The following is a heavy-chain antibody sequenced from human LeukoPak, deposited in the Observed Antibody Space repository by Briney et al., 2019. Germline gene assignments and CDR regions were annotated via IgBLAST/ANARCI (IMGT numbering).Heavy chain of an antibody. CDR2: IKKDGSEK. V-gene: IGHV3-7*01. CDR1: GFTFSSHR. J-gene: IGHJ4*02. Sequence: HSGGSLRLSCAASGFTFSSHRMSWVRQAPGKGLEWVANIKKDGSEKYYVDSVKGRFTISRDNAKTSLYLQMNSLRAEDTAVYYCARDRSTVTTWVDYWGQGTLVTVSS. D-gene: IGHD4-17*01. CDR3: ARDRSTVTTWVDY.